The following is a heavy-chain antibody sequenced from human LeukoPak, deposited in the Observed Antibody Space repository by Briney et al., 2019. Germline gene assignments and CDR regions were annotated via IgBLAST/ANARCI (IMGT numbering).Heavy chain of an antibody. Sequence: ASVKVSCKASGYTFTGYYMHWVRQAPGQGVEWVGWINPNSGGTNYAQKFQGRVPMTRDTSISTAYMELSRLRSDDTAVYYCAKARGAIQLWLVAYFDYWGQGTLVTVSS. CDR2: INPNSGGT. J-gene: IGHJ4*02. CDR3: AKARGAIQLWLVAYFDY. V-gene: IGHV1-2*02. CDR1: GYTFTGYY. D-gene: IGHD5-18*01.